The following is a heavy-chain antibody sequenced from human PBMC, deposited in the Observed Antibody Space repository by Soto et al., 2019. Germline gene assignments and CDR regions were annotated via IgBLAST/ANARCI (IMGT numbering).Heavy chain of an antibody. CDR1: GFTFRNYG. J-gene: IGHJ5*02. CDR2: ISFDGNNE. Sequence: QVQLVESGGGVVQPGRSLRLSCTASGFTFRNYGMHWVRQAPGKGLEWVAVISFDGNNEYYSGSVKGRFTISRDNFKDTLYLQVNGLRAEDAAVYYCAKELLKTTGTTAGSWGQGTLVTVSS. V-gene: IGHV3-30*18. CDR3: AKELLKTTGTTAGS. D-gene: IGHD4-17*01.